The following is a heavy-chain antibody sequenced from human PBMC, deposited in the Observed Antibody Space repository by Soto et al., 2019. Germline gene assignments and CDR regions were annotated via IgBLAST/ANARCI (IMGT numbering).Heavy chain of an antibody. CDR2: IYASGSP. J-gene: IGHJ4*02. CDR1: GGPVSVYY. Sequence: SETLSLTCTISGGPVSVYYWSWIRQSTGQGLEWIGYIYASGSPYYNPSLRSRVTISADTSKNQISLKLTSPTAADTAVYYCARGVGSSPPQYWGRGTLVTV. V-gene: IGHV4-59*02. D-gene: IGHD1-26*01. CDR3: ARGVGSSPPQY.